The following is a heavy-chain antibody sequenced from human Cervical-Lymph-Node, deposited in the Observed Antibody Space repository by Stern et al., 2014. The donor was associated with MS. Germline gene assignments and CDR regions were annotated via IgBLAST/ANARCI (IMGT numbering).Heavy chain of an antibody. V-gene: IGHV3-30*01. CDR1: GFTFSSYA. J-gene: IGHJ4*02. D-gene: IGHD2-21*02. CDR2: ISYDGSNK. CDR3: ARVQRTIVVVTAIFH. Sequence: VHLVESGGGVVQPGRSLRLSCAASGFTFSSYAMHWVRQAPGKALARVAVISYDGSNKYYADSVKGRFTISRDNSKNTLYLQMNSLRAEDTAVYYCARVQRTIVVVTAIFHWGQGTLVTVSS.